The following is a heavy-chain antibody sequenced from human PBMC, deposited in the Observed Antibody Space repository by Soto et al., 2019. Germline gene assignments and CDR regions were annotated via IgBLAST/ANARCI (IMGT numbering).Heavy chain of an antibody. D-gene: IGHD3-3*01. Sequence: GASVKVSCKASGYTFTSCGISWVRQAPGQGLEWMGWISAYNGNTNYAQKLQGRVTMTTDTSTSTAYMELRSLRSDDTAVYYCARGANYDFWSGSTWNAFDIWGQGTMVTVSS. CDR3: ARGANYDFWSGSTWNAFDI. CDR1: GYTFTSCG. J-gene: IGHJ3*02. CDR2: ISAYNGNT. V-gene: IGHV1-18*01.